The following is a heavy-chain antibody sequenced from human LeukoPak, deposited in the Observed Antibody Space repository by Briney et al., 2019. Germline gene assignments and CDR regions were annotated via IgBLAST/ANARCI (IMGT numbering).Heavy chain of an antibody. CDR3: ARDPSNGYYYYYMDV. J-gene: IGHJ6*03. V-gene: IGHV1-2*06. CDR1: GYTFTGYY. D-gene: IGHD1-1*01. Sequence: ASVKVSCKASGYTFTGYYMHWVRQAPGQGLEWMGRINPNSGGTNYAQKFQGRVTMTRDTSISTAYMELSRLRSDDTAVYYCARDPSNGYYYYYMDVWGKGTTVTASS. CDR2: INPNSGGT.